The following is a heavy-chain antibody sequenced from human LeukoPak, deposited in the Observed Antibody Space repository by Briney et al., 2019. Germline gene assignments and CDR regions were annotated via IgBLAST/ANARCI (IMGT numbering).Heavy chain of an antibody. V-gene: IGHV3-23*01. Sequence: PGGSLRLSFAASGFTFSSYAMSWVRQAPGKGLEWVPAISGSGGSTCYADSVKGRFSISRDNSKNTLYLQMNSLRADDTAVYYCAKDVTTFGVVIENAFDIWGQGTMVTVSS. CDR3: AKDVTTFGVVIENAFDI. J-gene: IGHJ3*02. CDR2: ISGSGGST. CDR1: GFTFSSYA. D-gene: IGHD3-3*01.